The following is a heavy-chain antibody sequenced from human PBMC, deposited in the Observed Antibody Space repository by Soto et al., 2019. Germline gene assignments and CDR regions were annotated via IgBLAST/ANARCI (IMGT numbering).Heavy chain of an antibody. CDR3: AKDIVRYTYGACDY. J-gene: IGHJ4*02. CDR2: ISYDGSNK. Sequence: QVQLVESGGAVVQPGKSLRLSCAASGFTFNTYGMYWVRQAPGKGLEWVAAISYDGSNKYHADSVKGRFTISRDNSKNTLYLQMNSLRVEDTAVYYCAKDIVRYTYGACDYWGQGGLVTVSS. V-gene: IGHV3-30*18. D-gene: IGHD5-18*01. CDR1: GFTFNTYG.